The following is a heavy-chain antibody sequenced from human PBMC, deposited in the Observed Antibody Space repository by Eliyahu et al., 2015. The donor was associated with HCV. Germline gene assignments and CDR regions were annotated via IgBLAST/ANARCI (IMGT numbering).Heavy chain of an antibody. Sequence: QLQLQESGPGLVKPSETLSLTCTVSGGSISSSSYYWGWIRQPPGKGLEWIGSIYYSGSTYYNPSLKSRVTISVDTSKNQFSLKLSSVTAADTAVYYCARVSGDSRFLEWLLDYWGQGTLVTVSS. CDR1: GGSISSSSYY. D-gene: IGHD3-3*01. CDR3: ARVSGDSRFLEWLLDY. J-gene: IGHJ4*02. V-gene: IGHV4-39*07. CDR2: IYYSGST.